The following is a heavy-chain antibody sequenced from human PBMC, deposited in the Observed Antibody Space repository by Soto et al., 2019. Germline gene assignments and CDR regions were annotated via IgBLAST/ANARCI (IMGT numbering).Heavy chain of an antibody. D-gene: IGHD6-25*01. CDR2: TYYSGST. CDR1: GGSISSGDYY. V-gene: IGHV4-30-4*01. CDR3: ARERGSQNYYYYGMDV. Sequence: SETLSLTCTVSGGSISSGDYYWSWIRQPPGKGLEWIGYTYYSGSTYYNPSLKSRVTISVDTSKNQFSLKLSSVTAADTAVYYCARERGSQNYYYYGMDVWGQGTTVTVSS. J-gene: IGHJ6*02.